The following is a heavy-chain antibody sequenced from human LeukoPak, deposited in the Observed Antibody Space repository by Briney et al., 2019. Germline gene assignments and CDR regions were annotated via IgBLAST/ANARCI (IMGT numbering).Heavy chain of an antibody. CDR1: GFTFNTYA. CDR3: AKGSRRSYPYYFDY. D-gene: IGHD1-26*01. CDR2: IIDRGDST. J-gene: IGHJ4*02. Sequence: PGGSLRLSCAAPGFTFNTYAMAGGRQAPGKGREWVSPIIDRGDSTYYGDSVKGRFALSRDNSRNTLYLQMSNLRAEDTAIYYCAKGSRRSYPYYFDYWGQGTLVTVSS. V-gene: IGHV3-23*01.